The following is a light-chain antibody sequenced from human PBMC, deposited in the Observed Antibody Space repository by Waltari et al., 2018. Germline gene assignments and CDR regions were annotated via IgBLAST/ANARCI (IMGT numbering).Light chain of an antibody. CDR2: ATS. CDR1: QNVYSSY. Sequence: LLAQSPDTLSLSPGESATLSCLASQNVYSSYLAWYQQKPGQPPRLLMYATSYRASDIPDRFSGSGSGTDFTLTISRLEPEDFAVYYCQQYGGSQGSFTFGPGTKGDIK. CDR3: QQYGGSQGSFT. J-gene: IGKJ3*01. V-gene: IGKV3-20*01.